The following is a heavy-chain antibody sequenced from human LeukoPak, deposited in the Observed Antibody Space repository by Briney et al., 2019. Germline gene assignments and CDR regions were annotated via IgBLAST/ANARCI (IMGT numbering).Heavy chain of an antibody. Sequence: PGGSLRLSCAASGFTFSSYGMHWVRQAPGKGLEWVAFIRYDGSNKYYADSVKGRFTISRDNSKNTLYLQMNSLRAEDTAVYYCARDGRNQRWLQLGSSRGDAFDIWGQGTMVTVSS. CDR2: IRYDGSNK. V-gene: IGHV3-30*02. J-gene: IGHJ3*02. CDR3: ARDGRNQRWLQLGSSRGDAFDI. D-gene: IGHD5-24*01. CDR1: GFTFSSYG.